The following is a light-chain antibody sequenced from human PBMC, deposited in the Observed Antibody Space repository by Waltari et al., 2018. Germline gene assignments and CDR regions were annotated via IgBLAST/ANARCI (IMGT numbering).Light chain of an antibody. CDR1: SNDVGGYGY. Sequence: QSALTQPASVSGSPGQSITISCTGTSNDVGGYGYVSWYQQYPGKAPKLIIYEVSYRPSGISTRFSGSKSGNTASLTISGLQAEDEADYYCSSHTSSVPHVFGTGTRDTVV. J-gene: IGLJ1*01. V-gene: IGLV2-14*01. CDR2: EVS. CDR3: SSHTSSVPHV.